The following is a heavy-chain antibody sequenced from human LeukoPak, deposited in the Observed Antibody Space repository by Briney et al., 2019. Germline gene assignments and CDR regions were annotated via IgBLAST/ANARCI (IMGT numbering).Heavy chain of an antibody. V-gene: IGHV3-7*03. CDR2: IKQDGREK. CDR1: GGSISSSSYY. D-gene: IGHD5-24*01. CDR3: ARDQMGPYYGMDV. J-gene: IGHJ6*02. Sequence: ETLSLTCTVSGGSISSSSYYWGWIRQPPGKGLEWVANIKQDGREKYYVDSVKGRFTISRDNAKNSLSLQMDSLRAEDTAVYYCARDQMGPYYGMDVWGQGTTVTVSS.